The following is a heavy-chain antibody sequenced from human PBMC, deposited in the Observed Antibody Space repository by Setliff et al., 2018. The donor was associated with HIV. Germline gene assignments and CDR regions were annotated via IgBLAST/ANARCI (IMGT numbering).Heavy chain of an antibody. CDR2: ITGSDGAV. J-gene: IGHJ4*02. CDR1: GFTFSSYE. CDR3: AGSLRGTAAGHSRGY. V-gene: IGHV3-48*03. Sequence: LRLSCAASGFTFSSYEMNWVRQAPGKGLEWVSYITGSDGAVFYADSVKGRFTVSRDNAENSLSLQMNNLRVDDTAIYYCAGSLRGTAAGHSRGYWGQGTLVTVSS. D-gene: IGHD6-13*01.